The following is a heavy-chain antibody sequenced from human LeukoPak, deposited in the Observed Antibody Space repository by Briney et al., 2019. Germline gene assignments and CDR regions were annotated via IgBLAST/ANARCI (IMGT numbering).Heavy chain of an antibody. D-gene: IGHD2-15*01. J-gene: IGHJ4*02. CDR3: ARGTMVAPGVDY. V-gene: IGHV3-74*01. Sequence: PGGSLRLSCAGSGFTFSSYWMHWVRQAPGKGPVWVSRINTDGSVTSYADSVKGRFTISRDNARNTLYLQMSSLRADDTAVYYCARGTMVAPGVDYWGQGTLVTVSS. CDR2: INTDGSVT. CDR1: GFTFSSYW.